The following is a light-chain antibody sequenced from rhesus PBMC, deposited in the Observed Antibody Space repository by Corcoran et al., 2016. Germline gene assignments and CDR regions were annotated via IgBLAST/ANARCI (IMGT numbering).Light chain of an antibody. CDR2: KAS. CDR1: QSISSW. CDR3: QQYNSSPRT. J-gene: IGKJ1*01. V-gene: IGKV1-22*01. Sequence: DIQMTQSPSSLSASVGDKVTITCRASQSISSWIAWYQQKPGKAPKLLIYKASSLQSGVPSRFSGSGSGTDFTLTISSLQSEDFTTYYCQQYNSSPRTFGQGTKVEIQ.